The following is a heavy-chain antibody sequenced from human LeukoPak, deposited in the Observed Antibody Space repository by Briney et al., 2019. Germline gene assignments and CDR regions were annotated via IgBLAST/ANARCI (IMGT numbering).Heavy chain of an antibody. V-gene: IGHV4-39*01. CDR2: IVYSGST. Sequence: SETLSLTCTVSGGSISSSSYYWGWIRQPLGKGLEWIGSIVYSGSTYYNPSLKSRVTISADTSENLFSLKLSSVTAADTAVYYCARHFFDWFRMKWFDPWGQGTLVTVSS. CDR1: GGSISSSSYY. D-gene: IGHD3-9*01. J-gene: IGHJ5*02. CDR3: ARHFFDWFRMKWFDP.